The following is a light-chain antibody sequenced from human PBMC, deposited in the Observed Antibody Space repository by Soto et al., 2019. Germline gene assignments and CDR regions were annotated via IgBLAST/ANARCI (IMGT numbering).Light chain of an antibody. J-gene: IGKJ1*01. CDR2: GAS. CDR3: QQCGISPWT. Sequence: ENVLAQSPGTMSMSPGERATLSCRASQSVSSSYLAWYQQKPGQAPRLLIYGASSRATGIPDRFSGGGSGTDFTLTISRLEPEDFAVYYCQQCGISPWTFGQGTKVDI. V-gene: IGKV3-20*01. CDR1: QSVSSSY.